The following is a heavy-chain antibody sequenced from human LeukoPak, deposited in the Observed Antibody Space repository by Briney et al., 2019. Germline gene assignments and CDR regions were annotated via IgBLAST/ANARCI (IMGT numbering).Heavy chain of an antibody. Sequence: PGGSLRLSCAASGFTFSSYWMHWVRQAPGKGLVWVSRINSDGSSTSYADSVKGRFTISRDNAKNTLYLQMNSLRAEDTAVYYCARDLGYYDSSGDYRGAEYFQHWGQGTLVTVSS. V-gene: IGHV3-74*01. CDR3: ARDLGYYDSSGDYRGAEYFQH. CDR2: INSDGSST. CDR1: GFTFSSYW. D-gene: IGHD3-22*01. J-gene: IGHJ1*01.